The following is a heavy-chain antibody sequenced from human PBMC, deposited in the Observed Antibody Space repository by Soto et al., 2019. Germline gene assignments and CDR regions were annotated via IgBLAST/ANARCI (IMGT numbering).Heavy chain of an antibody. J-gene: IGHJ5*02. CDR1: GGSISSYY. D-gene: IGHD6-19*01. V-gene: IGHV4-59*01. CDR2: IYYSGST. CDR3: ARAGRIAVAGRFDP. Sequence: QVQLQESGPGLVKPSETLSLTCTVSGGSISSYYWSWIRQPPGKGLEWIGYIYYSGSTNYNPSLKSRVTXXVXTXXNQSSLKLSSVTAADTAVYYCARAGRIAVAGRFDPWGQGTLVTVSS.